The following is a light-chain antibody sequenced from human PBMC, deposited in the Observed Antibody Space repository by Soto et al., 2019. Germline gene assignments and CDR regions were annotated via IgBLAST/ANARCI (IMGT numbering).Light chain of an antibody. Sequence: EIVLPQSPATLSVSPGERATLSCRASQSVSSNLAWYRQQPGQAPRLLIYGASNRATGIPDRFSGSGSGTVSTLTISRLDPEDFAVYYCRQYGTSGTCGQGTKLDIK. CDR1: QSVSSN. CDR2: GAS. J-gene: IGKJ1*01. V-gene: IGKV3-20*01. CDR3: RQYGTSGT.